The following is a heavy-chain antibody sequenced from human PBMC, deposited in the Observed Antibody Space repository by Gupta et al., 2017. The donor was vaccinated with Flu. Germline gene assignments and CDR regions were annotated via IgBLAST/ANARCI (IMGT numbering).Heavy chain of an antibody. CDR2: IKSKTDGGTT. CDR1: GFTFSNTW. Sequence: EVQLVESGGGLVKPGGSLRLSCAASGFTFSNTWMSWVRQAPGKGLEWVGRIKSKTDGGTTDYAAPVKGRFTISRDDSKNTLYLQMNSLKTEDTAVYYCTTGSGWYFLLDWGQGTLVTVSS. J-gene: IGHJ4*02. V-gene: IGHV3-15*01. D-gene: IGHD6-19*01. CDR3: TTGSGWYFLLD.